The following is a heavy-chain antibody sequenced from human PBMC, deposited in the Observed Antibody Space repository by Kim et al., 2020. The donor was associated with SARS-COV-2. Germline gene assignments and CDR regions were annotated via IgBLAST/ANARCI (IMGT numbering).Heavy chain of an antibody. J-gene: IGHJ4*02. V-gene: IGHV3-23*05. Sequence: YADSVKGRFPISRDNSRNTLYLQMSSLRVEDTALYYCARGLLGSSGHFDFWGQGSLVTVSS. D-gene: IGHD5-18*01. CDR3: ARGLLGSSGHFDF.